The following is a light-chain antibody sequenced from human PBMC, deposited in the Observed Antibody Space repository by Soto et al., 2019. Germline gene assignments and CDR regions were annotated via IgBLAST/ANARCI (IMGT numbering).Light chain of an antibody. CDR2: LHSDSNY. CDR1: SGHSSYA. V-gene: IGLV4-69*01. CDR3: QPWGTGFRV. J-gene: IGLJ3*02. Sequence: QSVLTQSPSASASLGASVKLTCTLSSGHSSYAIAWHQQQPEKGPRYLMKLHSDSNYNKGDGIPDRFSGSSSGAERYLTISSLQSEDEADYYCQPWGTGFRVFGGGTQLTVL.